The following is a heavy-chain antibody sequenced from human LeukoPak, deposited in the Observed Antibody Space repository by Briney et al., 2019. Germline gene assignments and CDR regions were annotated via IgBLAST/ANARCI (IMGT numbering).Heavy chain of an antibody. V-gene: IGHV3-74*01. D-gene: IGHD1-1*01. CDR1: GFTFSSYW. CDR3: ATPTAGTWHFDY. CDR2: INEDGSII. Sequence: GGSLRLSCAASGFTFSSYWMHWVRQAPGKGLEWVSRINEDGSIITYADSVKGRFTISRDNAKNTLYLQMNSLRAEDTAVYYCATPTAGTWHFDYWGQGTLVTVSS. J-gene: IGHJ4*02.